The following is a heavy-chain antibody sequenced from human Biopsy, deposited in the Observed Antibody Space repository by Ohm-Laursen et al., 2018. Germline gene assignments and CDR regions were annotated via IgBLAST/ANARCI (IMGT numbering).Heavy chain of an antibody. CDR2: ISPSSGGT. CDR3: ARDIMNPIGGLVARSDVFDV. D-gene: IGHD3-16*01. J-gene: IGHJ3*01. Sequence: ASVTASCQASGYTFTDYFLHWVRQAPGQGPEWIGWISPSSGGTTYAQKFQGRVIMIRTTSATTGYMELSSLRSDGTAVYYCARDIMNPIGGLVARSDVFDVWGQGTMVTVSS. CDR1: GYTFTDYF. V-gene: IGHV1-2*02.